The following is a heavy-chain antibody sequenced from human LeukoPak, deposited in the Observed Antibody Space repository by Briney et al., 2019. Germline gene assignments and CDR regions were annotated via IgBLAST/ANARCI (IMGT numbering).Heavy chain of an antibody. J-gene: IGHJ4*02. Sequence: GGSLRLSCSASGFSFRTYAMHWVRQAPGRGLEYLSTIGSNGISTDYADSVKGRFTISRDNSNNTLYLQMSGLTTEDTAVYYCVKDLHDYIWPAPSVHWGQGTLVTVSS. CDR1: GFSFRTYA. CDR3: VKDLHDYIWPAPSVH. CDR2: IGSNGIST. D-gene: IGHD3-16*01. V-gene: IGHV3-64D*06.